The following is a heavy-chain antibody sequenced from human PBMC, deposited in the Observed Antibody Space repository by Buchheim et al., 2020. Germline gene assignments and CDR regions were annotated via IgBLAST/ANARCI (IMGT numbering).Heavy chain of an antibody. CDR1: GFTFSSYG. V-gene: IGHV3-30*18. J-gene: IGHJ4*02. Sequence: QVQLVESGGGVVQPGRSLRLSCAASGFTFSSYGMHWVRQAPGKGLEWVAVISYDGSNKYYVDSVKGRFTIPRDNSKNTLYLQMNSLRAEDTAVYYCAKETTYYDFWSGYQAGSSFDYWGQGTL. CDR3: AKETTYYDFWSGYQAGSSFDY. D-gene: IGHD3-3*01. CDR2: ISYDGSNK.